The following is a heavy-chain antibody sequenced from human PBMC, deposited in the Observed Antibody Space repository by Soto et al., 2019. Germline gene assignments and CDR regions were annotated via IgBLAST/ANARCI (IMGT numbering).Heavy chain of an antibody. V-gene: IGHV3-33*01. Sequence: QVQLVESGGGVVQPGTSLRLSCEASGFTFSGFGMHWVRQAPGKGLEWVAVIWYDGSKKYYADCVKGRFTISRDNSKNALYQQMNSMRAEDTDVYYCARGRGGSYGGNSAHFDIWGQGTLVTVSS. CDR1: GFTFSGFG. J-gene: IGHJ3*02. CDR3: ARGRGGSYGGNSAHFDI. CDR2: IWYDGSKK. D-gene: IGHD4-17*01.